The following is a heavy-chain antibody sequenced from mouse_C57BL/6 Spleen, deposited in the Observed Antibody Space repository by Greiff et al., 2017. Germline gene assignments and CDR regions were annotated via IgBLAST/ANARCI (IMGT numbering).Heavy chain of an antibody. CDR2: IDPETGGT. J-gene: IGHJ1*03. V-gene: IGHV1-15*01. D-gene: IGHD1-1*01. Sequence: QVQLQQSGAELVRPGASVTLSCKASGYTFTDYEMHWVKQTPVHGLEWIGAIDPETGGTAYNQKFKGKAILTADKSSSTAYMELRSLTSEDSAVYYCTRAITTVHFDVWGTGTTVTVSS. CDR1: GYTFTDYE. CDR3: TRAITTVHFDV.